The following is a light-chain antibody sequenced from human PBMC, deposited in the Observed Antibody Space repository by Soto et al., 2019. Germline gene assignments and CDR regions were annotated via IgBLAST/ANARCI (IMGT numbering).Light chain of an antibody. CDR3: SSYTTTSAVA. CDR1: SSDVGGYNY. V-gene: IGLV2-14*03. CDR2: DVT. Sequence: QSALTQPASVSGSPGQWITISCTGTSSDVGGYNYVSWYQQHPGKAPKLMIYDVTNRTSGVSYRFSGSKSGNTASLTISGIQAEDEADYYCSSYTTTSAVAFGGGTKLTFL. J-gene: IGLJ2*01.